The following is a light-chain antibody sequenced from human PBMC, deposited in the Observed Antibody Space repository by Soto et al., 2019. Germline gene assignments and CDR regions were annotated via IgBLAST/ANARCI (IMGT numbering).Light chain of an antibody. J-gene: IGKJ4*01. V-gene: IGKV3-15*01. CDR2: GAS. CDR1: QSVSSN. CDR3: QQYNNGPPLT. Sequence: EIVMTQSPATLSVSPGESATLSCRASQSVSSNLAWYQQKSGQAPRLLIYGASTRATGIPARFSGSGSGTECTRTISSLQSEDFAVYYCQQYNNGPPLTFGGGTKVEIK.